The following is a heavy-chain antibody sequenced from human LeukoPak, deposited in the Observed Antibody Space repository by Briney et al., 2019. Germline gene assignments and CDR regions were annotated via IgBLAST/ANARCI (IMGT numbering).Heavy chain of an antibody. CDR1: GYSISSGYY. CDR3: ARASASSFDY. D-gene: IGHD1-26*01. V-gene: IGHV4-38-2*02. Sequence: SETLSLTCTVSGYSISSGYYWGWIRQPPGKGLEWIGSIYHSGSTYYNPSLKSRVTISVDMSKNQFSLKLSSVTAADTAVYYCARASASSFDYWGQGTLVTVSS. J-gene: IGHJ4*02. CDR2: IYHSGST.